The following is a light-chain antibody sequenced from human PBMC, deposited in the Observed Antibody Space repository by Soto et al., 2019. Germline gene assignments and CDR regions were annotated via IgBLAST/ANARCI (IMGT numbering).Light chain of an antibody. CDR3: QQYNNWPPLT. V-gene: IGKV3-15*01. Sequence: IVMTQSPATLSVSPGERATLSCRASQSVGRSLAWYQQKPGQAPRLLIYGTSARATGIPARFSGSGSGTEFTLTISSLQSEDYAVYYCQQYNNWPPLTFGGGTKVDIK. J-gene: IGKJ4*01. CDR2: GTS. CDR1: QSVGRS.